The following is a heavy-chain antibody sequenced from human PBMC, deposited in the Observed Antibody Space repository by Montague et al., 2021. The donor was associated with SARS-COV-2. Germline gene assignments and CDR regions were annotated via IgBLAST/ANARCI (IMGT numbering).Heavy chain of an antibody. CDR1: SGSISSSSDY. CDR3: ARHGKTSIAMIVVVIGYFAL. J-gene: IGHJ4*02. D-gene: IGHD3-22*01. CDR2: IYYRGNT. V-gene: IGHV4-39*01. Sequence: SETLSLTCTVSSGSISSSSDYWSWIRQPPGKGLEWIGRIYYRGNTYYNLSRKSLVTRSVDTAKNQFSLKLSSVTAADTAVYYFARHGKTSIAMIVVVIGYFALGGPG.